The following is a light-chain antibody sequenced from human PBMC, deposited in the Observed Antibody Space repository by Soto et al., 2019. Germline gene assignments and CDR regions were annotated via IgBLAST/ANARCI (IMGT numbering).Light chain of an antibody. J-gene: IGLJ1*01. CDR2: EAS. CDR1: SSDVGGYNF. Sequence: QSVLTQPPSASGSPGQSVTISCTGTSSDVGGYNFVSWFQQHPGKVPKLIMYEASKRPSGVPDRFSGSKSGNTASLTVSGLQADDEADYYCSSYAATVYVFGTGTKVTVL. V-gene: IGLV2-8*01. CDR3: SSYAATVYV.